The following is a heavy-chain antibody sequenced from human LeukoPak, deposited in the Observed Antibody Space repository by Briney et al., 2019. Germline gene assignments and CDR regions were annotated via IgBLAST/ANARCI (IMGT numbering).Heavy chain of an antibody. V-gene: IGHV1-69*05. J-gene: IGHJ3*02. CDR3: ARDKNSGECVSNSCYGVWPLDI. D-gene: IGHD2-2*01. Sequence: VASVKVFCNVSVDIFSINAIIWVRQAPGQGLEWMGGIIPMSETPKYTQKFQGRVTITTDESTNTPYIELSSLRSEDTAVYYCARDKNSGECVSNSCYGVWPLDIWGQGTMVTVFS. CDR2: IIPMSETP. CDR1: VDIFSINA.